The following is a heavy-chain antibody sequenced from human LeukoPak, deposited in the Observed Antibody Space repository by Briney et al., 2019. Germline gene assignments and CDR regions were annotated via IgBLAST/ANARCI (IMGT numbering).Heavy chain of an antibody. V-gene: IGHV1-2*02. D-gene: IGHD6-19*01. J-gene: IGHJ3*02. CDR3: ARVLPGYSSGWYMWNAFDI. CDR1: GYTFTGYY. CDR2: INPNSGGT. Sequence: ASVKVSCKASGYTFTGYYKHWVRQAPGQGLEWMGWINPNSGGTNYAQKFQGRVTMTRDTSISTAYMELSRLRSDDTAVYYCARVLPGYSSGWYMWNAFDIWGQGTMVTVSS.